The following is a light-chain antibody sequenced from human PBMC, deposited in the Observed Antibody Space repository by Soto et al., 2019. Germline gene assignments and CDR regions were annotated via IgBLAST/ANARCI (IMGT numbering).Light chain of an antibody. V-gene: IGLV2-23*02. CDR1: TSDVGIYNL. Sequence: QSALTQPASVSGSPGQSITISCSGTTSDVGIYNLVSWYQQHPGKAPKLVIYEVDKRPSGVSNRFSGSGSGNTASLTISGLQSEDEADYYCSSYAGSRGVFGGGTQLTVL. CDR3: SSYAGSRGV. CDR2: EVD. J-gene: IGLJ3*02.